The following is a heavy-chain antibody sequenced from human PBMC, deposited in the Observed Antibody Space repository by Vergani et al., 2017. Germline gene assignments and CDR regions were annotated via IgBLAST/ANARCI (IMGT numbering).Heavy chain of an antibody. Sequence: QVQLVQSGAEVKKPGASVKVSCKASGYTFTSYDINWVRQATGQGLEWMGWMNPNSGNTGYAQKCQGRVTITRNTSIRTAYMELSSLRSADTAVYYCARGLRYFDCFPLGYWGQGTLVTVSS. CDR3: ARGLRYFDCFPLGY. J-gene: IGHJ4*02. CDR2: MNPNSGNT. D-gene: IGHD3-9*01. CDR1: GYTFTSYD. V-gene: IGHV1-8*03.